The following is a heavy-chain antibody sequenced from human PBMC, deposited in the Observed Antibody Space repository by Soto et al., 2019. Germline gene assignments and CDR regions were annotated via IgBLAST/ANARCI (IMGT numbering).Heavy chain of an antibody. Sequence: QVQLVQSGAEVKKPGSSVKVSCKASGGTFSSYAISWVRQAPGQGLEWMGGIIPIFGTANYAQKLQGRVTTTEDESTSTAYIELRSLKSEDTAVYYCEAVPAAMRDYDGMAAWGQGTTVTVYS. CDR3: EAVPAAMRDYDGMAA. V-gene: IGHV1-69*12. CDR1: GGTFSSYA. J-gene: IGHJ6*02. CDR2: IIPIFGTA. D-gene: IGHD2-2*01.